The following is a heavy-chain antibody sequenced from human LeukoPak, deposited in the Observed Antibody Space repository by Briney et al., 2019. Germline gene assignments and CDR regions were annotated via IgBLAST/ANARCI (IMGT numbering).Heavy chain of an antibody. CDR1: GGSISSYY. D-gene: IGHD4-11*01. V-gene: IGHV4-59*08. CDR2: IYYSGST. J-gene: IGHJ6*03. CDR3: ATRSNYRYYYYYMDV. Sequence: SETLSLTCTVSGGSISSYYWSWIRQPPGKGLEWIGYIYYSGSTNYNPSLKSRVTISVDTSKNQFSLKLSSVTAADTAVYYCATRSNYRYYYYYMDVWGKGTTVTVSS.